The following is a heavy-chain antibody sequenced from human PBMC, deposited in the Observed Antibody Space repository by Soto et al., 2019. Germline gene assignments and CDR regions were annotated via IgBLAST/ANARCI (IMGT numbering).Heavy chain of an antibody. CDR1: GFTFRNAW. Sequence: PGGSLRLSCAASGFTFRNAWMSWVRQAPGKGLEWVGRITSKTAGGTTDYAAPVKGRFTISRDDSKNTLYLQMNSLKTEDTAVYYCTTDASIMITFGGVIGNPYYYYYGMDVWGQGTTVTVSS. D-gene: IGHD3-16*02. V-gene: IGHV3-15*01. J-gene: IGHJ6*02. CDR2: ITSKTAGGTT. CDR3: TTDASIMITFGGVIGNPYYYYYGMDV.